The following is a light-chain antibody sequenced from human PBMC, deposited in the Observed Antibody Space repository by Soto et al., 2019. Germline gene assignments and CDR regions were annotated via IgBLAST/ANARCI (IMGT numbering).Light chain of an antibody. CDR3: HQYNSDST. CDR2: DAS. CDR1: QSISHY. Sequence: GDRVTITCRASQSISHYLAWYQHKPGKAPNLLIYDASTLEAGIPSRFSGSGSGTKFTLTISSLQPGDFATYYCHQYNSDSTFGQGTKLGIK. V-gene: IGKV1-5*01. J-gene: IGKJ2*01.